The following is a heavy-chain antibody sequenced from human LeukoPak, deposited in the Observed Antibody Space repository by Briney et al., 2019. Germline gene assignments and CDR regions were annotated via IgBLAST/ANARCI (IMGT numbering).Heavy chain of an antibody. CDR1: GFMFSSNG. J-gene: IGHJ4*02. Sequence: QSGRSLSLSCAAYGFMFSSNGMHWVRQAPGKGLEWVAVISYDGSNKYYADSVKGRFTISRDNSKNTLYLQMNSLRAEDTAVYYCAKGLRYYYGSGRFDYWGQGTLVTVSS. CDR3: AKGLRYYYGSGRFDY. CDR2: ISYDGSNK. D-gene: IGHD3-10*01. V-gene: IGHV3-30*18.